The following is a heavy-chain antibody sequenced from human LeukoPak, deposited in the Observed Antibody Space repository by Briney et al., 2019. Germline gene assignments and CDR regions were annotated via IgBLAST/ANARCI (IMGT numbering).Heavy chain of an antibody. Sequence: GGSLRLSCAASGFTFSSYSMNWVRQAPGKGLEWVSYISSSSSTIYYADSVKGRFTISRDNAKNSLYLQMNSLRAEDTAVYYCARGTGISGYNYYFDYWGQGTLVTVSS. CDR2: ISSSSSTI. J-gene: IGHJ4*02. V-gene: IGHV3-48*01. CDR3: ARGTGISGYNYYFDY. D-gene: IGHD5-12*01. CDR1: GFTFSSYS.